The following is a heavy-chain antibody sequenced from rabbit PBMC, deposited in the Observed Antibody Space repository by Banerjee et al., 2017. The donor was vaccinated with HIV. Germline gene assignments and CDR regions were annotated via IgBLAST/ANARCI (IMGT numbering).Heavy chain of an antibody. J-gene: IGHJ6*01. D-gene: IGHD4-1*01. V-gene: IGHV1S45*01. CDR2: IGAGST. CDR1: GFSFSSNYW. CDR3: ARDLAGVIGWNFGL. Sequence: QEQLEESGGDLVKPEGSLTLTCTASGFSFSSNYWLCWVRQAPGKGLEWIACIGAGSTYYATWAKGRFTISKTSSTTVTLQMTSLTAADTATYFCARDLAGVIGWNFGLWGPGTLVTVS.